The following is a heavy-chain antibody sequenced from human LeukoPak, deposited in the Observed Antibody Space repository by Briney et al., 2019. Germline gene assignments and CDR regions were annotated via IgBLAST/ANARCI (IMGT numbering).Heavy chain of an antibody. CDR2: ISYDGINK. D-gene: IGHD1-26*01. Sequence: GGSLRLSCAASGFTFSSYGMHWVRQAPGKGLEWVALISYDGINKNYADSVKGRFTISRDNSDNTLYLQMNSLRAEDTAVYYCARVEWGPHDAFDIWAKGQWSPSLQ. CDR3: ARVEWGPHDAFDI. V-gene: IGHV3-30*03. J-gene: IGHJ3*02. CDR1: GFTFSSYG.